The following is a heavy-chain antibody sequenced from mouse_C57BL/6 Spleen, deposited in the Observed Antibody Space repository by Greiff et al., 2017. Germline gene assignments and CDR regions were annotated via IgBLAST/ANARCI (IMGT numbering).Heavy chain of an antibody. Sequence: QVHVKQSGAELVRPGASVTLSCKASGYTFTDYEMHWVKQTPVHGLEWIGAIDPETGGTAYNQKFKGKAILTADKSSSTAYMELRSLTSEDSAVYYCTTLTNYWGQGTTLTVSS. CDR1: GYTFTDYE. J-gene: IGHJ2*01. V-gene: IGHV1-15*01. CDR3: TTLTNY. CDR2: IDPETGGT. D-gene: IGHD1-3*01.